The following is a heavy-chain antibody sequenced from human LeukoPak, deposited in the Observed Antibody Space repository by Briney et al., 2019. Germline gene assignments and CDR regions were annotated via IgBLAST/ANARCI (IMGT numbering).Heavy chain of an antibody. Sequence: GGSLRLSCAASGFTFSSYAMSWVRQAPGKGLVWVAGIKSDGSIIYHADSVKGRFTISRDNAKNTLYLQMNSLRAEDTAVYYCVAEERDFDCWGQGVLVTVSS. V-gene: IGHV3-74*01. CDR1: GFTFSSYA. CDR2: IKSDGSII. J-gene: IGHJ4*02. CDR3: VAEERDFDC. D-gene: IGHD1-26*01.